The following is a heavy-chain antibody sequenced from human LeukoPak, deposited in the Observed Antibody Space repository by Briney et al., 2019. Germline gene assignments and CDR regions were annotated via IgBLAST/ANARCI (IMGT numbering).Heavy chain of an antibody. V-gene: IGHV3-30*18. CDR1: GFTFSSYG. Sequence: PGGSLRLSCAASGFTFSSYGMHWVRQAPGKGLEWVAVISYDGSNKYYADSVKGRFTISRDNSKNTLYLQMNSLRAEDTAVYYCAKSLLLLWFGELWRGIFDYWGQGTLVTVSS. D-gene: IGHD3-10*01. CDR2: ISYDGSNK. CDR3: AKSLLLLWFGELWRGIFDY. J-gene: IGHJ4*02.